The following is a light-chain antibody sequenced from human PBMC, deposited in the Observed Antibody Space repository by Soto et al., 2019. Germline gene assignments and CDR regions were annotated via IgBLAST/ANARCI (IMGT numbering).Light chain of an antibody. J-gene: IGKJ2*01. CDR1: QTVGSNY. CDR2: TAS. V-gene: IGKV3-20*01. CDR3: QQYAFSPYT. Sequence: EIVLTQSPGTLSLSPGERATLSCRASQTVGSNYLAWYQQKPGQAPRLLIYTASKRPSDIPDRFSGSGSGTDFTLTISRLEPEDFASYYCQQYAFSPYTFVQGTKVEIK.